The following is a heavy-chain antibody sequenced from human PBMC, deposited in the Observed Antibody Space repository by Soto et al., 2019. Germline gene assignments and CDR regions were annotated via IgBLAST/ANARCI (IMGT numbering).Heavy chain of an antibody. CDR1: GFIFSDYY. J-gene: IGHJ4*02. CDR3: ARVTTSWYFDF. D-gene: IGHD2-2*01. CDR2: MSSSGSAI. V-gene: IGHV3-11*01. Sequence: VQLVESGGGLVKPGGSLRLSCAASGFIFSDYYMGWIRQAPGKGLDWVSYMSSSGSAIYYADSLKGRFTISRDNAKNSLYLQMSSLGAEDTAVYFCARVTTSWYFDFWGQGTLVTVSS.